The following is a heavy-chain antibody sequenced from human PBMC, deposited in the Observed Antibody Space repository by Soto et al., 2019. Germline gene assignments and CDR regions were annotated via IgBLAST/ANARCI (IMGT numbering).Heavy chain of an antibody. V-gene: IGHV3-23*01. Sequence: GGSLRLSCAASGFTFSHFAMSWVRQAPGEGLEWVSAISGGGGNTYNADSVKGRFTISRDNSKNTLYMKMNRLRAEDTAVYYCAKGLWFGESYGLSDYWGQGTLVTVSS. CDR1: GFTFSHFA. J-gene: IGHJ4*02. CDR2: ISGGGGNT. D-gene: IGHD3-10*01. CDR3: AKGLWFGESYGLSDY.